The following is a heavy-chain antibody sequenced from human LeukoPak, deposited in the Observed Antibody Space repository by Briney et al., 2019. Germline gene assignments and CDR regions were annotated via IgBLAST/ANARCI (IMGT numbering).Heavy chain of an antibody. D-gene: IGHD3-10*01. CDR3: ARDRVRGVIITSSVPSDY. CDR2: ISSSSSYT. J-gene: IGHJ4*02. V-gene: IGHV3-11*06. CDR1: GFTFSDYY. Sequence: GGSLRLSCAASGFTFSDYYMSWIRQAPGKGLEWVSYISSSSSYTNYADSVKGRFTISRDNAKNSLYLQMNSLRAEDTAVYYCARDRVRGVIITSSVPSDYWGQGTLVTVSS.